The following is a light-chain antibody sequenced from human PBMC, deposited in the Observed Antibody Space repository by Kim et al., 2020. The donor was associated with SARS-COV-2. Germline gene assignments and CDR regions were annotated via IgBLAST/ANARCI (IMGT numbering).Light chain of an antibody. CDR3: AAWDDSVNGYV. CDR1: ISNIGSNT. V-gene: IGLV1-44*01. Sequence: GQRVTISCSGTISNIGSNTVNWYQQLPGTAPHLLIHTNNQRPSGVPDRFSGSKSDTSASLAISGLQSEDEADYFCAAWDDSVNGYVFGTGTKVTVL. J-gene: IGLJ1*01. CDR2: TNN.